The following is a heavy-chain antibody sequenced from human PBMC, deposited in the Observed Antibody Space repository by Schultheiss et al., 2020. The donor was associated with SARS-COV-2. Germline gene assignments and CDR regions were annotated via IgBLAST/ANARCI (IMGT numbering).Heavy chain of an antibody. CDR1: GFTFTSSA. J-gene: IGHJ4*02. V-gene: IGHV1-58*01. Sequence: KISCKASGFTFTSSAVQWVRQARGQRLEWIGWIVVGSGNTNYAQKFQERVTITRDMSTSTAYMELSSLRSEDTAVYYCTRSSGGGFCDYWGQGTLVTVSS. D-gene: IGHD2-15*01. CDR2: IVVGSGNT. CDR3: TRSSGGGFCDY.